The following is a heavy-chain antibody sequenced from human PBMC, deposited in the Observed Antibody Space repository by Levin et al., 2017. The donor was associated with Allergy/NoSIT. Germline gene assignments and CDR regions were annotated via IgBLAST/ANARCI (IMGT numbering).Heavy chain of an antibody. CDR3: ARVGYYDILTGYYYYYYYMDV. D-gene: IGHD3-9*01. CDR2: ISSSSSYT. V-gene: IGHV3-11*05. J-gene: IGHJ6*03. CDR1: GFTFSDYY. Sequence: GESLKISCAASGFTFSDYYMSWIRQAPGKGLEWVSYISSSSSYTNYADSVKGRFTISRDNAKNSLYLQMNSLRAEDTAVYYCARVGYYDILTGYYYYYYYMDVWGKGTTVTVSS.